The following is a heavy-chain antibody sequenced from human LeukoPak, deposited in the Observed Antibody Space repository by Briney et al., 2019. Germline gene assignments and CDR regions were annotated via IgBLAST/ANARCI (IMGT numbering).Heavy chain of an antibody. D-gene: IGHD4-17*01. CDR3: ARDYADYVGYFFFDY. J-gene: IGHJ4*02. CDR1: GFTFNNYA. CDR2: ISGGGETT. Sequence: GGSLRLSCAASGFTFNNYALNWVRQAPGKGLEWVSSISGGGETTYYADSAKGRLTISRDNSQNTLYLQMNSLRAEDTAVYYCARDYADYVGYFFFDYWGQGTLVTVSS. V-gene: IGHV3-23*01.